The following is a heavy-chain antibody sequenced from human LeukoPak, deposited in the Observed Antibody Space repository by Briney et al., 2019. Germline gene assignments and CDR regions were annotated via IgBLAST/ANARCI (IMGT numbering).Heavy chain of an antibody. CDR1: GFTISDHY. D-gene: IGHD3-16*01. J-gene: IGHJ6*02. CDR3: ARGGGLDV. V-gene: IGHV3-72*01. Sequence: GGSLRLSCAGSGFTISDHYVDWVRQAPGKGLEWVGRYRNRAKGYSPEYAASVKGRFTISSDESKNSLDLQMSNLRAEDTAVYFCARGGGLDVWGQGATVTVSS. CDR2: YRNRAKGYSP.